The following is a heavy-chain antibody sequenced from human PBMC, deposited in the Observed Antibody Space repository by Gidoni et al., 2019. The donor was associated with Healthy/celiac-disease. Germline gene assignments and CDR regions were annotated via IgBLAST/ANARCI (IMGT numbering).Heavy chain of an antibody. J-gene: IGHJ5*02. CDR3: ARQEGECSGGSCYPLYNWFDP. Sequence: QLQLQASGPGLLKPSPTLSLTCTVSDGSIRISSYYWGWIRQPPGTGLEWIGSIYYIGRTYYNPSRKSRGTISVDTAKNQFSLKLSSVTAADTAVYDCARQEGECSGGSCYPLYNWFDPWGQGTLVTVSS. CDR2: IYYIGRT. D-gene: IGHD2-15*01. V-gene: IGHV4-39*01. CDR1: DGSIRISSYY.